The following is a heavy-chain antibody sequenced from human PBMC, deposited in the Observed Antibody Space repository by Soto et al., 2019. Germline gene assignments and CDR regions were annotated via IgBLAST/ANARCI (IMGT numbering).Heavy chain of an antibody. CDR2: IYYSGST. V-gene: IGHV4-31*03. J-gene: IGHJ5*02. CDR3: ARGAGGSVISWFDP. CDR1: GGSISSGGYY. Sequence: QVQLQESGPGLVKPSQTLSLTCTVSGGSISSGGYYWSWIRQHPGKGLEWIGYIYYSGSTYYNPSLKSRVTISVDTSKNQCSLKLSSVTAADTAVYYCARGAGGSVISWFDPWGQGTLVTVSS. D-gene: IGHD4-4*01.